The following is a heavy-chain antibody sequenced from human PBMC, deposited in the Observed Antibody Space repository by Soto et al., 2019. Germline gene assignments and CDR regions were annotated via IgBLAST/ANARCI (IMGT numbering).Heavy chain of an antibody. D-gene: IGHD2-21*02. CDR3: ARDRGIVVVTAIAIGSRFDY. CDR2: IIPIFGTA. J-gene: IGHJ4*02. V-gene: IGHV1-69*13. CDR1: GGTFSSYA. Sequence: GASVKVSCKASGGTFSSYAISWVRQAPGQGLEWMGGIIPIFGTANYAQKFQGRVTITADESTSTAYMELSSLRSEDTAVYYCARDRGIVVVTAIAIGSRFDYWGQGTLVTVSS.